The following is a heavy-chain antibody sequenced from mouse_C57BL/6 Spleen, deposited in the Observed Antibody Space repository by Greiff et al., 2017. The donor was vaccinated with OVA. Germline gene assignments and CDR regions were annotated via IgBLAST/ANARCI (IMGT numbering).Heavy chain of an antibody. CDR1: GYAFSSYW. V-gene: IGHV1-80*01. Sequence: VQLQQSGAELVKPGASVKISCKASGYAFSSYWMNWVKQRPGKGLEWIGQIYPGDGDTNYNGKFKGKATLTADKSSSTAYMQLISLTSEDSAVYFCARGVANWEEAYWGQGTLVTVSA. J-gene: IGHJ3*01. CDR3: ARGVANWEEAY. CDR2: IYPGDGDT. D-gene: IGHD4-1*01.